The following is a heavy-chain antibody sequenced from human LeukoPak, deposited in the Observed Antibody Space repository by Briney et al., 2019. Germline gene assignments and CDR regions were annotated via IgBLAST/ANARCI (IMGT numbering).Heavy chain of an antibody. J-gene: IGHJ5*02. CDR3: ARVRTYYDFWSGYSYNWFDP. D-gene: IGHD3-3*01. Sequence: PSQTLSLTCTVSGGSISSGDYYWSWLRQPPGTGLEWIGYIYYSGSTYYNPSLKSRVTISVDTSKNQFSLKLSSVTAADTAVYYCARVRTYYDFWSGYSYNWFDPWGQGTLVTVSS. V-gene: IGHV4-30-4*01. CDR2: IYYSGST. CDR1: GGSISSGDYY.